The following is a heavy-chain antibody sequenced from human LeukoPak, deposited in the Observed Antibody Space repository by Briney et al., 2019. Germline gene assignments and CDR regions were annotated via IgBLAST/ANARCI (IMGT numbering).Heavy chain of an antibody. D-gene: IGHD3-22*01. J-gene: IGHJ3*02. CDR3: ARVRGIIGSGYLSGDAFDI. CDR2: ISAYNGNT. CDR1: GYTFTCYG. Sequence: ASVKVSCKASGYTFTCYGISWVRQAPGQGLEWMGWISAYNGNTNYAQKLQVRVTMTTDTSTSTAYMELRSLRSDDTAVYYCARVRGIIGSGYLSGDAFDIWGQGTMVTVSS. V-gene: IGHV1-18*01.